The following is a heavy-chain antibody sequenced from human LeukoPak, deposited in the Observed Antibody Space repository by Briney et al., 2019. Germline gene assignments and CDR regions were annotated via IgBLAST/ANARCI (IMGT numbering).Heavy chain of an antibody. CDR2: INHSGST. CDR1: GGSFSGYY. D-gene: IGHD6-13*01. CDR3: ARGLCGSRAAAGMRQGNLFDP. V-gene: IGHV4-34*01. J-gene: IGHJ5*02. Sequence: SPSETLSLTCAVYGGSFSGYYWSWIRQPPGKGLEWIGEINHSGSTNYNPSLKSRVTISVDTSKNQFSLKLSSVTAADTAVYYCARGLCGSRAAAGMRQGNLFDPWGEGPVLSVTS.